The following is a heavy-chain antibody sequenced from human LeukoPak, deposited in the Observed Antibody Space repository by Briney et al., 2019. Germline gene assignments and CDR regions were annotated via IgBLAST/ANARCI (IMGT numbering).Heavy chain of an antibody. CDR1: GYTFTDNY. J-gene: IGHJ4*02. CDR2: INPNSGGT. D-gene: IGHD3-22*01. CDR3: ATAGYYYDSSGYYERCYFDY. Sequence: GASVKVSCKASGYTFTDNYMHWVRQAPGQGLEWMGWINPNSGGTNYAQKFQGRVTMTRDTSISTAYMELSSLRSEDTAVYYCATAGYYYDSSGYYERCYFDYWGRGTLVTVSS. V-gene: IGHV1-2*02.